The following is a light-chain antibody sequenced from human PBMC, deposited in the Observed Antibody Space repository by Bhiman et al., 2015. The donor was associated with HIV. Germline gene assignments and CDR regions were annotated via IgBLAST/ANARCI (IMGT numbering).Light chain of an antibody. CDR3: SSLTSSLTYV. J-gene: IGLJ1*01. V-gene: IGLV2-14*03. CDR1: SSDVGGYNH. CDR2: DVS. Sequence: QSALTQPPSASGSRGQSVIISCTGTSSDVGGYNHVSWYQQHPGKAPKLMIYDVSNRPSGVSNRFSGSKSGNTASLTISGLQAEDEADYYCSSLTSSLTYVFGTGTNVTVL.